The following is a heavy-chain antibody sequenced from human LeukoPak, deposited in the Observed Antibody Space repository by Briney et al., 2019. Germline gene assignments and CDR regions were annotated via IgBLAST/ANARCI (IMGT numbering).Heavy chain of an antibody. CDR1: GFTFSAYS. CDR3: AKDMEYSTSSRGGVDY. Sequence: PGGSLRLSCAASGFTFSAYSMNWVRQAPGKGLEWVSSISSSSSYIYYADSVKGRFTISRDNAKNSLYLQMNSLRAEDTALYYCAKDMEYSTSSRGGVDYWGQGTLVTVSS. CDR2: ISSSSSYI. V-gene: IGHV3-21*04. D-gene: IGHD6-6*01. J-gene: IGHJ4*02.